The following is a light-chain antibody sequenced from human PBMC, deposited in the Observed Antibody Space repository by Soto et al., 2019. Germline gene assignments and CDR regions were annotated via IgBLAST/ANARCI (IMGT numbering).Light chain of an antibody. CDR3: ASYTNSPTGVV. V-gene: IGLV2-14*01. CDR1: NRDVGGYNS. CDR2: EVS. J-gene: IGLJ3*02. Sequence: QSALTQPASVSGSPGQSITISCTGTNRDVGGYNSVSWYQQHPGKAPQLMIFEVSSRPSWVSNRFSGSKSGNTASLTISGLQAEDEGDYYCASYTNSPTGVVFGGGTKLTVL.